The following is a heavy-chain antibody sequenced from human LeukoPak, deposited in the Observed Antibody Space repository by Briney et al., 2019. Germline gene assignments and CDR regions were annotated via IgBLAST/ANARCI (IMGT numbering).Heavy chain of an antibody. CDR2: IYHSGST. Sequence: SETLSLTCTVSGYSISSGYYWGWIRQPPGKGLEWIGSIYHSGSTYYNPSLKSRVTISVDTSKNQFSLKLSSVTAADTAVYYWARPLGLGVDYWGQGTLVTVSS. CDR1: GYSISSGYY. CDR3: ARPLGLGVDY. J-gene: IGHJ4*02. V-gene: IGHV4-38-2*02. D-gene: IGHD1-26*01.